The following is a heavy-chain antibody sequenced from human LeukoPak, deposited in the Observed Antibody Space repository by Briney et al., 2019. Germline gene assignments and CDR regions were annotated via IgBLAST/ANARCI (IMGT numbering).Heavy chain of an antibody. D-gene: IGHD2-2*01. CDR3: ARVGHCSSTSCYGLDY. CDR1: GGSLINYY. CDR2: IYYSGST. V-gene: IGHV4-59*01. Sequence: SETLSLTCTVSGGSLINYYWSWIRHPPGKGLEWIGYIYYSGSTNYNPSLKSRVTISVDTSKNQFSLKLSSVTAADTALYYCARVGHCSSTSCYGLDYWGQGTLVTVSS. J-gene: IGHJ4*02.